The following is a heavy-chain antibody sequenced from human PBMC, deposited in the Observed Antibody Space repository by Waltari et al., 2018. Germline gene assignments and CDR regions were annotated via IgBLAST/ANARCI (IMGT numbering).Heavy chain of an antibody. D-gene: IGHD6-19*01. CDR3: ARDGVAGTTPYYYYGIDV. J-gene: IGHJ6*02. Sequence: QVQLVQSGAEVKKPGSSVKVSCKASGGTFSSYAISWVRQAPGQGLEWMGGIIPSFGTANYAQKFQGRVTITTDESTSTAYMELSSLRSEDTAVYYCARDGVAGTTPYYYYGIDVWGQGTTVTVSS. CDR1: GGTFSSYA. CDR2: IIPSFGTA. V-gene: IGHV1-69*05.